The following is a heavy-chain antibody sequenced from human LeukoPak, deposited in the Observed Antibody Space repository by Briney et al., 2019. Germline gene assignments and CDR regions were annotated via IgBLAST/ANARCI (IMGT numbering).Heavy chain of an antibody. D-gene: IGHD3-3*01. Sequence: GGSLRLSCAASGFTFSSYWMSWVRQAPGKGLDWVSRISGSGGSTFYADSVKGRFTISRDNSKNTLYLQMNSLRAEDTAIYYCAKLGDSSLRFIDYWGQGALVTVSS. CDR2: ISGSGGST. CDR3: AKLGDSSLRFIDY. V-gene: IGHV3-23*01. CDR1: GFTFSSYW. J-gene: IGHJ4*02.